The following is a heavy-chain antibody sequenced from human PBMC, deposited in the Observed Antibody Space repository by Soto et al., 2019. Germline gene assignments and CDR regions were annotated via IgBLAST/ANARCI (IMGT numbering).Heavy chain of an antibody. V-gene: IGHV4-39*07. CDR2: IYYDGNT. Sequence: SETLSLTCTVSGGSITSSSHYWGWIRQPPGKGLECIGNIYYDGNTYYNPSLKSRVTISLDTSKNQFSLKLTSVTAADTAVYYCAAAPRYWGQGILVTVSS. CDR1: GGSITSSSHY. D-gene: IGHD2-15*01. CDR3: AAAPRY. J-gene: IGHJ4*02.